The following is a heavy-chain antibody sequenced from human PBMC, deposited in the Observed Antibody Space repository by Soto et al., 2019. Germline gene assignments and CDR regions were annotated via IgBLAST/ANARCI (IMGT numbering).Heavy chain of an antibody. Sequence: PGGSLRLSCAASGFPFSSYAMSWVRQAPGKGLEWVSAISGSGGSTYYADSVKGRFTISRDNSKNTLYLQMNSLRAEDTAVYYCAKAPHSIAVAGLFDYWGQGTLVTVSS. V-gene: IGHV3-23*01. D-gene: IGHD6-19*01. CDR1: GFPFSSYA. CDR3: AKAPHSIAVAGLFDY. CDR2: ISGSGGST. J-gene: IGHJ4*02.